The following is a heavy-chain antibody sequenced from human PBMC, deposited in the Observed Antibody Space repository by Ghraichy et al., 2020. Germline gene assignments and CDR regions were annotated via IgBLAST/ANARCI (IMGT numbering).Heavy chain of an antibody. CDR1: GGSFSGYY. D-gene: IGHD2-15*01. CDR2: INHSGST. CDR3: ARGRRGGRITPLDY. Sequence: ESLNISCAVYGGSFSGYYWSWIRQPPGKGLEWIGEINHSGSTNYNPSLKSRVTISVDTSKNQFSLKLSSVTAADTAVYYCARGRRGGRITPLDYWGQGTLVTVSS. V-gene: IGHV4-34*01. J-gene: IGHJ4*02.